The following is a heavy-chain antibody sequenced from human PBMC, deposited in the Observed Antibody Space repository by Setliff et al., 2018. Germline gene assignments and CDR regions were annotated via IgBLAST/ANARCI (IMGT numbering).Heavy chain of an antibody. CDR3: VKVKKPLIRGSGFDY. Sequence: GGSLRLSCAASGFVFGTYGMHWVRQAPGKGLDWVASVRFDGSYKVYADSVKGRFTISRDNSENTLFLQMTSLRPEDTGIYYCVKVKKPLIRGSGFDYWGRGTLVTVSS. V-gene: IGHV3-30*02. CDR1: GFVFGTYG. CDR2: VRFDGSYK. J-gene: IGHJ4*02. D-gene: IGHD2-8*01.